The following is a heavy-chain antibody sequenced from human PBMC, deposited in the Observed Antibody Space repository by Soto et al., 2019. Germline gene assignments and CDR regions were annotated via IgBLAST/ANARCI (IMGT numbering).Heavy chain of an antibody. CDR3: TRGIQLWS. CDR2: IIPLSGTP. D-gene: IGHD5-18*01. J-gene: IGHJ5*02. CDR1: GGTFSNYA. V-gene: IGHV1-69*06. Sequence: ASVKVSCKASGGTFSNYALTWVRQAPGQGLEWMGGIIPLSGTPNYAQKFQGRVTITADKSTTTVYMELSSLRSEDTAVYYCTRGIQLWSWGQGALVTVSS.